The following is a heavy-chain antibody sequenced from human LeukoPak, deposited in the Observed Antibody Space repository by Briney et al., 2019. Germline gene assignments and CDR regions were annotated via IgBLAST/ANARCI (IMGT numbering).Heavy chain of an antibody. J-gene: IGHJ4*02. V-gene: IGHV1-3*01. D-gene: IGHD3-9*01. CDR1: GYTFTSYV. CDR2: INAGNGNT. CDR3: ASPPRFVYDILTGLYY. Sequence: ASVKVSCKASGYTFTSYVMHWVRQTPGQRLEWMGWINAGNGNTKYSQKFQGRVTITRDTSASTAYMELSSLRSEDTAVYYCASPPRFVYDILTGLYYWGQGTLVTVSS.